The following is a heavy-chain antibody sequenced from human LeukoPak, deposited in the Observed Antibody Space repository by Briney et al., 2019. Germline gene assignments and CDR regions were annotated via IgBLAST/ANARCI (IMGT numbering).Heavy chain of an antibody. D-gene: IGHD2-15*01. CDR1: SVSIITSNYY. CDR2: IYYSGST. V-gene: IGHV4-39*01. Sequence: PSETLSLTCTVSSVSIITSNYYWGWVRQPPGKALEWIGSIYYSGSTYYNPSLKSRVTISVDTSKNQFSLKLSSVAAADTAVYYCARRPQGWWYAFDIWGQGTMVTVSS. CDR3: ARRPQGWWYAFDI. J-gene: IGHJ3*02.